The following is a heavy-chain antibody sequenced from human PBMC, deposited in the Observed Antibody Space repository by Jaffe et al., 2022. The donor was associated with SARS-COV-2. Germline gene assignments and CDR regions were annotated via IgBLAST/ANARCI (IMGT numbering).Heavy chain of an antibody. J-gene: IGHJ4*02. CDR1: GGSFSGYY. CDR3: ARGDGLPHLYYFDY. V-gene: IGHV4-34*01. D-gene: IGHD3-9*01. Sequence: QVQLQQWGAGLLKPSETLSLTCAVYGGSFSGYYWSWIRQPPGKGLEWIGEINHSGSTNYNPSLKSRVTISVDTSKNQFSLKLSSVTAADTAVYYCARGDGLPHLYYFDYWGQGTLVTVSS. CDR2: INHSGST.